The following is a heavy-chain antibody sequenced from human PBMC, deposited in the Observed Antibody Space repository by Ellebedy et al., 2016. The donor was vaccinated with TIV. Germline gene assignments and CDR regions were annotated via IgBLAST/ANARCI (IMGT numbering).Heavy chain of an antibody. D-gene: IGHD3-22*01. CDR1: GHTLTDLS. Sequence: AASVKVSCKVSGHTLTDLSIHWVRQAPGKGLEWMGGFDPGDLESVYAPQFQGRVTMTEDTSTHTAYMELSGLRSEDTAMYFCASDQGRFGAYYYDSSGYYFDSWGQGTLVTVSS. V-gene: IGHV1-24*01. CDR3: ASDQGRFGAYYYDSSGYYFDS. CDR2: FDPGDLES. J-gene: IGHJ4*02.